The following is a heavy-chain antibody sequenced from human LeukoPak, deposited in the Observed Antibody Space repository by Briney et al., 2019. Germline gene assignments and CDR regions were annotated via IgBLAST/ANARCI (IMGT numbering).Heavy chain of an antibody. J-gene: IGHJ4*02. CDR3: AKLGHWGSGSYRLFDY. CDR2: ISGRGGDT. D-gene: IGHD3-10*01. Sequence: GGSLRLSCAASGFTFSNYGMTWVRQAPGKGLEWVSSISGRGGDTYYADSVKGRFTISRDNSKNTVYLQMNSLRAEDTAVYYCAKLGHWGSGSYRLFDYWGQGTLVTVSS. V-gene: IGHV3-23*01. CDR1: GFTFSNYG.